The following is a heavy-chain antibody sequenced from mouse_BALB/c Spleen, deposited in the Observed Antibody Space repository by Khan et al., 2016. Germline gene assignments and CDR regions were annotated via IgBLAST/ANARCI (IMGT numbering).Heavy chain of an antibody. D-gene: IGHD1-2*01. CDR3: ARSLLRVRTDY. J-gene: IGHJ2*01. V-gene: IGHV1-63*02. Sequence: QVQLQQSGAELVRPGTSVKISCKASGYTFTNYWLGWVKQRPGHGLEWIGDIYPGGDYINYNEKFKGKATLTADTSSSTAYMQLSSLTAEDSAVYFCARSLLRVRTDYWGRGTTLTVSS. CDR2: IYPGGDYI. CDR1: GYTFTNYW.